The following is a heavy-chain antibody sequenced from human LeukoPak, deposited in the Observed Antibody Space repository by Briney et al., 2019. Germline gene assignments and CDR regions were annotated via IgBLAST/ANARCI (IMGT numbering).Heavy chain of an antibody. CDR3: AREAKGYYYDSSGYYYFDY. J-gene: IGHJ4*02. V-gene: IGHV3-30*03. D-gene: IGHD3-22*01. CDR1: GFTFSSYW. Sequence: PGGSLRLSCAASGFTFSSYWMHWVRQAPGKGLEWVAVISYDGSNKYYADSVKGRFTISRDNSKNTLYLQMNSLRAEDTAVYYCAREAKGYYYDSSGYYYFDYWGQGTLVTVSS. CDR2: ISYDGSNK.